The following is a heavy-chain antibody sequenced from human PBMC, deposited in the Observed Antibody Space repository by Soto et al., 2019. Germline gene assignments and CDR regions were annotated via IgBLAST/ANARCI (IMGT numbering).Heavy chain of an antibody. CDR2: IYYNGRT. CDR1: RGSINRHS. J-gene: IGHJ4*01. Sequence: QVQLQESGPGLVKPSETLPLTCTVSRGSINRHSYTWIRQAPGKGLERIGHIYYNGRTSYNPSLKSPLTISIDTSRKQFFLNLSTVTAADTAVYYSASRIADY. CDR3: ASRIADY. V-gene: IGHV4-59*11.